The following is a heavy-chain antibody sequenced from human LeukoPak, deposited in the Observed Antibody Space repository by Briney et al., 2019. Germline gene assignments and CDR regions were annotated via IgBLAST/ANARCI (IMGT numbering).Heavy chain of an antibody. CDR2: VSSGGTT. CDR3: ARHDSYGSSNWFDP. CDR1: GGSISSGLY. D-gene: IGHD4-17*01. V-gene: IGHV4-39*01. J-gene: IGHJ5*02. Sequence: PSETLSPTCTVSGGSISSGLYWGWIRQSPGRRLEWIASVSSGGTTYYNPSLKSRVSISVDTSNNQFSLKLNSVAAADTAVYYCARHDSYGSSNWFDPWGQGTLVTVSS.